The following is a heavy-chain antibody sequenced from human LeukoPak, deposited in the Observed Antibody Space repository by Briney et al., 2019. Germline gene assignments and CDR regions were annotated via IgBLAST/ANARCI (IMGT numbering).Heavy chain of an antibody. Sequence: GGSLRLSCAASGFTFSLYTMNWVRQAPGKGLEWVSAISGSGDSTNYADSVKGRFTISRDNSKNTLYLQMNSLRAEDTAVYCCAKDPPVDTAMAGDYWGQGTLVTVSS. CDR2: ISGSGDST. CDR1: GFTFSLYT. J-gene: IGHJ4*02. D-gene: IGHD5-18*01. CDR3: AKDPPVDTAMAGDY. V-gene: IGHV3-23*01.